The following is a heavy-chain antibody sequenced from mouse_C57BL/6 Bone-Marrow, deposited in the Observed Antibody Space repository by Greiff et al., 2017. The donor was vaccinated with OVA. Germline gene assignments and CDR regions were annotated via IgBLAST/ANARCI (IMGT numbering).Heavy chain of an antibody. V-gene: IGHV5-6*02. Sequence: DVMLVESGGDLVKPGGSLKLSCAASGFTFSSYGMSWVRQTPDKRLEWVATISSGGSYTYYPDSVKGRFTISRDNAKNTLYLQMSSLKSEDTAMYYCARHIPHYYGSSYGAMDYWGQGTSVTVSS. CDR1: GFTFSSYG. J-gene: IGHJ4*01. D-gene: IGHD1-1*01. CDR3: ARHIPHYYGSSYGAMDY. CDR2: ISSGGSYT.